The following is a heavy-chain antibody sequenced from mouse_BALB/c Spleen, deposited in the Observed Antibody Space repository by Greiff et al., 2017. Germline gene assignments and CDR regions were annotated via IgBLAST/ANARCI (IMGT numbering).Heavy chain of an antibody. J-gene: IGHJ4*01. CDR2: IYPGDGDT. CDR3: ARTTVVATGDAMDY. Sequence: VKLQESGAELVRPGSSVKISCKASGYAFSSYWMNWVKQRPGQGLEWIGQIYPGDGDTNYNGKFKGKATLTADKSSSTAYMQLSSLTSEDSAVYFCARTTVVATGDAMDYWGQGTSVTVSS. D-gene: IGHD1-1*01. CDR1: GYAFSSYW. V-gene: IGHV1-80*01.